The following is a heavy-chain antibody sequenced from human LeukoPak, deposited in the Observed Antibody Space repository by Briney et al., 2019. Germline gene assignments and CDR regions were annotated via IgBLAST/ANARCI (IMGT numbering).Heavy chain of an antibody. CDR2: IYYSGST. Sequence: SETLSLTCTVSGGSISSSSYYWGWIRRPPGKGLEWIGIIYYSGSTYYNPSLKSRVTISVDTSKNQFSLKLSSVTAADTAVYYCAIVNSYYYSMDVWGKGTTVTVSS. V-gene: IGHV4-39*07. CDR1: GGSISSSSYY. CDR3: AIVNSYYYSMDV. J-gene: IGHJ6*03.